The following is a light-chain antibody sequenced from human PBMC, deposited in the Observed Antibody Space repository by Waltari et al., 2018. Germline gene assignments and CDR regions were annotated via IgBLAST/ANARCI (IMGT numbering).Light chain of an antibody. CDR1: QSVLYSSNNMNY. V-gene: IGKV4-1*01. J-gene: IGKJ1*01. CDR2: WAS. Sequence: DIVVTQPPDSVAVSLGERATINCKSSQSVLYSSNNMNYLAWYQQKPGQPPRLLIYWASTRESGVPDRFSGSGSGTDFTLTINTLQAEDMAVYYCQQYYSTPPAFGQGTRVEI. CDR3: QQYYSTPPA.